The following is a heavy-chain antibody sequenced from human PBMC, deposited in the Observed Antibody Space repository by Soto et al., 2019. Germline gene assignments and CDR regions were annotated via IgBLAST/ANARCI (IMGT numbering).Heavy chain of an antibody. V-gene: IGHV2-5*01. J-gene: IGHJ5*02. CDR2: IYWNDDK. Sequence: ESGPTLVNPTQTLTLTCTFSGFSLSTSGVGVGWIRQPPGKALEWLALIYWNDDKRYSPSLKSRLTITKDTSKNQVVLTMTNMDPVDTATYYCAHRRPYYGSAPPPAFDPWGQGTLVTVSS. CDR3: AHRRPYYGSAPPPAFDP. CDR1: GFSLSTSGVG. D-gene: IGHD3-10*01.